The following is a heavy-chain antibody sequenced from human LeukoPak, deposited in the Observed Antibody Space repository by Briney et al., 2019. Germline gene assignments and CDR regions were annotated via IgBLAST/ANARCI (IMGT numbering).Heavy chain of an antibody. V-gene: IGHV3-53*01. CDR1: GFTASSNY. J-gene: IGHJ6*04. Sequence: SGGSLRLSCTASGFTASSNYMNWVRQAPGKGLEWVSVIYSGGSTYHVDSVKGRFTISRDDSKNTLYLQMNSLRAEDTAVYYCARGGEDVWGKGTTVTVSS. D-gene: IGHD3-16*01. CDR3: ARGGEDV. CDR2: IYSGGST.